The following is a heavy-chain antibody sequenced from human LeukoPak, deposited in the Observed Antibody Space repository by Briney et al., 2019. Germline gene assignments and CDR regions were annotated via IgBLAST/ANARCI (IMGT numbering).Heavy chain of an antibody. D-gene: IGHD6-13*01. CDR3: AKTYSSSWYVFDY. Sequence: GGSLRLSCAASGFTFSSYAMSWARQTPGKGLEWVSAISGSGGSTYYADSVKGRFTISRDNSKNTLYLQMNSLRAEDTAVYYCAKTYSSSWYVFDYWGQGTLVTVSS. CDR1: GFTFSSYA. V-gene: IGHV3-23*01. CDR2: ISGSGGST. J-gene: IGHJ4*02.